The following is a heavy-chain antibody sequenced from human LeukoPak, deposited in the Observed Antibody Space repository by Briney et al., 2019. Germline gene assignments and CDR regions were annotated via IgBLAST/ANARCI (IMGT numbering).Heavy chain of an antibody. CDR1: GVSINSHY. Sequence: SETLSLTCTVSGVSINSHYLNWIRQPPGKGLEWIGYIYGSGRTNYNPSLKSRVTMSVDTSKSQFSLRLSSVTAADTPVYYCVVSPNKDFFDYWGQGPLVTVSS. J-gene: IGHJ4*02. CDR3: VVSPNKDFFDY. D-gene: IGHD2/OR15-2a*01. V-gene: IGHV4-4*09. CDR2: IYGSGRT.